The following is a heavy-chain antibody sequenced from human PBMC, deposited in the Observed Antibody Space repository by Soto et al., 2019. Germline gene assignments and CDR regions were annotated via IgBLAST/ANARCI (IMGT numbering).Heavy chain of an antibody. CDR1: GGSFSGYY. V-gene: IGHV4-34*01. CDR3: ARDDSERPATY. CDR2: INHSGST. D-gene: IGHD3-10*01. Sequence: SETLSLTCAVYGGSFSGYYWSWIRQPPGKGLEWIGEINHSGSTNYNPSLKSRVTISVDTSKNQFSLKLTSVTAADTAVYYCARDDSERPATYWGQGTLVTVSS. J-gene: IGHJ4*02.